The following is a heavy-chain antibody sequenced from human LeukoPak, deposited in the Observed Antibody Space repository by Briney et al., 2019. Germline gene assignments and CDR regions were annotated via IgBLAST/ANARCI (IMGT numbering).Heavy chain of an antibody. CDR2: IYYSGST. CDR1: GGSISSSSYY. J-gene: IGHJ4*02. Sequence: SETLSLTCTVSGGSISSSSYYWGWIRQPPGKGLEWIGSIYYSGSTYYNPSLKSRVTISVDTPKNQFSLKLSSVTAADTAVYYCARLPSRGTTIWDYWGQGTLVTVSS. V-gene: IGHV4-39*01. CDR3: ARLPSRGTTIWDY. D-gene: IGHD1-7*01.